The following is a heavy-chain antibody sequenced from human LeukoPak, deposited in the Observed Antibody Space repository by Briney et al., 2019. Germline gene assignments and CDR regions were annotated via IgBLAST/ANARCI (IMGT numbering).Heavy chain of an antibody. CDR1: DFTFSTYW. J-gene: IGHJ4*02. D-gene: IGHD3-10*01. CDR3: ARLSEMLRGPEAIYYFDY. V-gene: IGHV3-7*01. CDR2: IKRDGSEK. Sequence: GGSLRLSCAASDFTFSTYWMSWVRQAPGKGLEWVANIKRDGSEKYYVDSVKGRFSVSRDTAKNSLFLQMNSLRAEDTAVYYCARLSEMLRGPEAIYYFDYWGQGTLVTVSS.